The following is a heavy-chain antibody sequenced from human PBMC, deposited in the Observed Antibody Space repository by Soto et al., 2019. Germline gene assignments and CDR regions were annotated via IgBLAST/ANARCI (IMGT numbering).Heavy chain of an antibody. CDR1: GGSISSSTYY. V-gene: IGHV4-39*01. CDR3: APLSVSLSGPYGIHV. Sequence: PSETLSLTCTVSGGSISSSTYYWDWIRQPPGKGLEWIGSMLYSGLTYYNPSLKSRVTLSVDTSKNQFSVRLNSVTASDTAVYYCAPLSVSLSGPYGIHVWGQGTTVTVSS. CDR2: MLYSGLT. J-gene: IGHJ6*02. D-gene: IGHD2-15*01.